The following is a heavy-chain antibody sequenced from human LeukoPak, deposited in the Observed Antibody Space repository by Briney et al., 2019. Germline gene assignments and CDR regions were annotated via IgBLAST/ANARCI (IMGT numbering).Heavy chain of an antibody. V-gene: IGHV4-59*08. Sequence: KTSETLSLTCTVSGGSISSYYWSWIRQPPGKGLDYIGYIYYSGSTNYNPSLKSRVTISIDTSKNQFSLKLSSVTAADTAVYYCASGPPNWNYVNYWGQGTLVTVSS. CDR1: GGSISSYY. J-gene: IGHJ4*02. CDR3: ASGPPNWNYVNY. D-gene: IGHD1-7*01. CDR2: IYYSGST.